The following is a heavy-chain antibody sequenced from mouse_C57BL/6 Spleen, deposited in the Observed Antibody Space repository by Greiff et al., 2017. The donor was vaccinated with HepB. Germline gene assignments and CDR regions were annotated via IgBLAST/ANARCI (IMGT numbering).Heavy chain of an antibody. J-gene: IGHJ2*01. CDR2: ISYDGSN. CDR1: GYSITSGYY. D-gene: IGHD1-1*01. Sequence: EVHLVESGPGLVKPSQSLSLTCSVTGYSITSGYYWNWIRQFPGNKLEWMGYISYDGSNNYNPSLKNRISITRDTSKNQFFLKLNSVTTEDTATYYCARGLNYYGSIDYWGQGTTLTVSS. CDR3: ARGLNYYGSIDY. V-gene: IGHV3-6*01.